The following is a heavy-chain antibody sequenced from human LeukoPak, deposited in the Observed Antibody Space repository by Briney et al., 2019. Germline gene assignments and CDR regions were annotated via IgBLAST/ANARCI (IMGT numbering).Heavy chain of an antibody. Sequence: PGRSLRLSCAASGLSFDDYAMHWVRHAPGKGLEWVSGISWNSGSVAYADSVKGRFTISRDNAKNSLYLQLNSLRAEDTALYYCAKDGWFPGEYFYYMDVWGKGTTVTVSS. V-gene: IGHV3-9*01. D-gene: IGHD6-19*01. CDR3: AKDGWFPGEYFYYMDV. CDR2: ISWNSGSV. J-gene: IGHJ6*03. CDR1: GLSFDDYA.